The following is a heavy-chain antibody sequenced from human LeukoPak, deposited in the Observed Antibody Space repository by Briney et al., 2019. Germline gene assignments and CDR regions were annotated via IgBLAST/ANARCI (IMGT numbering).Heavy chain of an antibody. J-gene: IGHJ5*02. Sequence: GGSLRLSCAASGFTFSSYAMHWVRQAPGKGLEWVTVISYDGSNKYYADSVKGRFTISRDNSKNTLYLQMNSLRAEDTAVYYCARDSVVVVAATQTYNWFDPWGQGTLVTVSS. CDR2: ISYDGSNK. CDR1: GFTFSSYA. V-gene: IGHV3-30-3*01. D-gene: IGHD2-15*01. CDR3: ARDSVVVVAATQTYNWFDP.